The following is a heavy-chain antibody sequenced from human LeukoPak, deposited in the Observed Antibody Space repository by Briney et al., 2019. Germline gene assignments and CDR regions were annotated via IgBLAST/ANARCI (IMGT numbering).Heavy chain of an antibody. J-gene: IGHJ4*02. D-gene: IGHD5-18*01. V-gene: IGHV3-30*04. CDR1: GFTFSSYA. Sequence: GGSLRLSCAASGFTFSSYAMHWVRQAPGKGLKWVAVISYDGSNKYYADSVKGRFTISRDNSKNTLYLQMNSLRAEDTAVYYCARSTAMVHYFDYWGQGTLVTVSS. CDR2: ISYDGSNK. CDR3: ARSTAMVHYFDY.